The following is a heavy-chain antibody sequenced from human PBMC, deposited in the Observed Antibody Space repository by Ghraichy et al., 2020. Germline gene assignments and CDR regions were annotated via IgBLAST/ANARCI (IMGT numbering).Heavy chain of an antibody. Sequence: SETLSLTCNVSGGSIRSTSSYWGWIRQPPGKGLEWIGNMFYSGKTYYSPSLESRVTMSVDTSKNQLSLKLTSVTAADTAVYFCVRSSSSWYHDYWGQGTLVSVSS. J-gene: IGHJ4*02. D-gene: IGHD6-13*01. V-gene: IGHV4-39*01. CDR2: MFYSGKT. CDR1: GGSIRSTSSY. CDR3: VRSSSSWYHDY.